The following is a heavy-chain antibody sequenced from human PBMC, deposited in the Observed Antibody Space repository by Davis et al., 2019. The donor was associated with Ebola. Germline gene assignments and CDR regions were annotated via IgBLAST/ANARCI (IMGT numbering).Heavy chain of an antibody. Sequence: GGSLRLSCAASGFTFSSYSMNWVRQAPGKGLEWVSYISSSSSTIYYADSVKGRFTISRENAKNSLYLQMNSLRAGDTAVYYCARVGYYYDSSGYHTSGYFDLWGRGTLVTVSS. D-gene: IGHD3-22*01. CDR1: GFTFSSYS. V-gene: IGHV3-48*01. CDR2: ISSSSSTI. CDR3: ARVGYYYDSSGYHTSGYFDL. J-gene: IGHJ2*01.